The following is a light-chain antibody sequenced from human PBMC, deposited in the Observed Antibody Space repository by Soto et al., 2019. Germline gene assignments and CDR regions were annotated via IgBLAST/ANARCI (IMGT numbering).Light chain of an antibody. CDR1: SSNIGAGYD. V-gene: IGLV1-40*01. J-gene: IGLJ3*02. CDR3: HPFDSSPSAL. CDR2: GNS. Sequence: QSVLTQPPSVSGAPGQRVTISCTGSSSNIGAGYDVHWYQQLPGTAPKLLIYGNSNRPSGVPDRFSGSKSGTSSSLAITGPQADYQAHYPSHPFDSSPSALFGGGTQLTVL.